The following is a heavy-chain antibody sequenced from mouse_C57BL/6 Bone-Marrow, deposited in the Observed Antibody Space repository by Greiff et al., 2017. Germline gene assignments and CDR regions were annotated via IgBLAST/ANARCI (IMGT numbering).Heavy chain of an antibody. CDR1: GFSLTSYG. CDR3: ARNDDYDTGYYAMDY. V-gene: IGHV2-2*01. CDR2: IWSGGSA. J-gene: IGHJ4*01. D-gene: IGHD2-4*01. Sequence: VKLMESGPGLVQPSPSLSITCTVSGFSLTSYGVHWVRQSPGQGLEWLGGIWSGGSADNNAAFISRLSISKDNSKSQVFFKMDSLQADDTAIYYCARNDDYDTGYYAMDYWGQGTSVTVSA.